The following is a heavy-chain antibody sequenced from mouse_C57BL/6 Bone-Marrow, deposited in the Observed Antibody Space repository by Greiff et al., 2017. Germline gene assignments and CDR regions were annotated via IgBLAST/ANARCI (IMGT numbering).Heavy chain of an antibody. CDR2: INPSSGFT. J-gene: IGHJ2*01. CDR3: ARRRRNWDRDY. V-gene: IGHV1-7*01. CDR1: GYTFTSYW. D-gene: IGHD4-1*01. Sequence: VKLMESGAELAKPGASVKLSCKASGYTFTSYWLHWVKQRPGQGLEWIGYINPSSGFTKYNQKFKDKATLTADKSSSTAYMQLSSLTYEDSAVYYCARRRRNWDRDYWGQGTTLTVSS.